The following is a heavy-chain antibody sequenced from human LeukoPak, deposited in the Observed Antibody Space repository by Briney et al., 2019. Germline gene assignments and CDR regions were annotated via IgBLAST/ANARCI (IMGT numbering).Heavy chain of an antibody. CDR1: GGTFSSYA. J-gene: IGHJ4*02. D-gene: IGHD2-15*01. CDR2: IIPIFGTA. CDR3: GRKAGDCGGGSCYSIDY. V-gene: IGHV1-69*05. Sequence: GASVKVSCKASGGTFSSYAISWVRQAPGQGLEWMGRIIPIFGTANYAQKFQGRVTITTDESTNTAYMEVSSLRSEDTAVYYCGRKAGDCGGGSCYSIDYWGQGTLVTVSS.